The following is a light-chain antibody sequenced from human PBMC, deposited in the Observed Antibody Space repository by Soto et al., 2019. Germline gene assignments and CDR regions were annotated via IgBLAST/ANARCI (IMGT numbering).Light chain of an antibody. Sequence: MTQSPATLSVSPGERATLSCRASQSVSSHLAWYQPKPGRAPNLLIYAASNLESGVPSRFSGSGSGTDFTLTIRSLKPEDFATYYCQQSYSTWTFGQGTKLDIK. CDR3: QQSYSTWT. CDR1: QSVSSH. CDR2: AAS. V-gene: IGKV1-39*01. J-gene: IGKJ1*01.